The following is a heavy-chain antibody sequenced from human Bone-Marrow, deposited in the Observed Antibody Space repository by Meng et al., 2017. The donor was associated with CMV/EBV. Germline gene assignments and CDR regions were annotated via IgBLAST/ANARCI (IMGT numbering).Heavy chain of an antibody. D-gene: IGHD2-8*01. V-gene: IGHV3-74*01. CDR2: INSDGSST. Sequence: GESLKISCAASGFTFSSYWMHWVRQAPGKGLVWVSRINSDGSSTSYADSVKGRFTISRDNAKNSLYLQMNSLRAEDTAVYYCARELYCTNGVCSYYYYYGMDVWGQGTTVTVSS. CDR3: ARELYCTNGVCSYYYYYGMDV. CDR1: GFTFSSYW. J-gene: IGHJ6*02.